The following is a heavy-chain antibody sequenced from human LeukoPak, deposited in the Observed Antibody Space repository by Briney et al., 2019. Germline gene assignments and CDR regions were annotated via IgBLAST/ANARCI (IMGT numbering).Heavy chain of an antibody. CDR1: GFTFSSYG. D-gene: IGHD1-26*01. V-gene: IGHV3-72*01. Sequence: PGGSLRLSCAASGFTFSSYGMHWVRQAPGKGLEWVGRTRKKTNSYTTEYAASVKGRFTISRDDSKNSLYLQMNSLRAEDTALYYCTRVVLVGTTYSYFDYWGQGTLVTVSS. CDR3: TRVVLVGTTYSYFDY. CDR2: TRKKTNSYTT. J-gene: IGHJ4*02.